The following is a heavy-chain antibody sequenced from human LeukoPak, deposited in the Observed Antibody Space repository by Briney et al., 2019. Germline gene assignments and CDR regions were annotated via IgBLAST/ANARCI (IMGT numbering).Heavy chain of an antibody. CDR2: IIPIFGTA. J-gene: IGHJ3*02. V-gene: IGHV1-69*01. D-gene: IGHD6-13*01. CDR3: ASDSSSWEGVFDI. Sequence: SVKVSCKASGGTFSSYAIMWVRQAPGRGLEWMGGIIPIFGTANYAQTFQGRVTITADESTGTAYKELSSLRSEDTAVYDCASDSSSWEGVFDIWGQGTMVTVPS. CDR1: GGTFSSYA.